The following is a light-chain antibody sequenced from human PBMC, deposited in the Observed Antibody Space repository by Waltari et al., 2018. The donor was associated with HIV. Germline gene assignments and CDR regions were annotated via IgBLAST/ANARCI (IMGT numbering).Light chain of an antibody. J-gene: IGLJ1*01. Sequence: SYELTQPPSVSVSPGQTARITCSGDALPNQFAYWYQQKPGQAPLLVTYKDTERPSGIPERFSGSSSGTTVTLTVTGVQAEDEADYYCQSADSSGTYRVFGTGTKVTVL. CDR3: QSADSSGTYRV. CDR2: KDT. V-gene: IGLV3-25*03. CDR1: ALPNQF.